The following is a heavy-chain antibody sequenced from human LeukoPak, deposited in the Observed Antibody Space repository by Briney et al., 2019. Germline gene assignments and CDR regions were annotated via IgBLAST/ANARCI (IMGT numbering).Heavy chain of an antibody. CDR3: AKGRAAAPDY. V-gene: IGHV3-30*02. Sequence: GGSRRLSCAASGFTFSSYGMHWGRQAPGKGLEGVAFIRYDGSNKYYADSVKGRFTISRDNSKNTLYLQMNSLRAEDTAVYYCAKGRAAAPDYWGQGTLVTVSS. CDR1: GFTFSSYG. J-gene: IGHJ4*02. CDR2: IRYDGSNK. D-gene: IGHD6-25*01.